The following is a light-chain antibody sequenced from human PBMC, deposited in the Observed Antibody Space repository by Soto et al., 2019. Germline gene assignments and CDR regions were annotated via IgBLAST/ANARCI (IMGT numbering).Light chain of an antibody. CDR1: QSVSNNY. CDR2: GAS. J-gene: IGKJ3*01. V-gene: IGKV3-20*01. CDR3: QQYGSSLFT. Sequence: EIGFTQSPGTLSLSPGERATLSCRASQSVSNNYLAWYQQKPGQAPRLLIYGASNRATGIPDRFSGSGSGTDFTLTISRLEPEDFAVYYCQQYGSSLFTFGPGTKVDIK.